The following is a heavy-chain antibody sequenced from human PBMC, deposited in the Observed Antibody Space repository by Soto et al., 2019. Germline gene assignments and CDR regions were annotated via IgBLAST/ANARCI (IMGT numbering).Heavy chain of an antibody. J-gene: IGHJ6*02. CDR3: AREGGSGGDYYYGMDV. Sequence: PSETLSLTCTVSGGSISSGDYYWSWIRQPTGKGLEWIGYIYYSGSTYYNPSLKSRVTISVDTSKNQFSLKLSSATAADTAVYYCAREGGSGGDYYYGMDVWGQGTTVTVSS. CDR2: IYYSGST. D-gene: IGHD3-10*01. V-gene: IGHV4-30-4*01. CDR1: GGSISSGDYY.